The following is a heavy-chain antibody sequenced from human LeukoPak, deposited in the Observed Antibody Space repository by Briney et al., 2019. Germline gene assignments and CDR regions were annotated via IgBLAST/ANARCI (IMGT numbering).Heavy chain of an antibody. CDR3: ARDASFDSSGYIQDY. J-gene: IGHJ4*02. D-gene: IGHD3-22*01. V-gene: IGHV3-33*01. Sequence: GGSLRLSCAASGFTFSTCGMHWVRQAPGKGLEWVAVIWYDGSNKYYADSVKGRFTISRDNSKNTLFLQMNSLRAEDTAVYYCARDASFDSSGYIQDYWGQGTLVTVSS. CDR2: IWYDGSNK. CDR1: GFTFSTCG.